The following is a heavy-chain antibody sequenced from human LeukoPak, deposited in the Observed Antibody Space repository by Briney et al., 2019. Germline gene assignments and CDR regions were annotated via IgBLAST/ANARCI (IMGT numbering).Heavy chain of an antibody. J-gene: IGHJ2*01. CDR2: IIPILGIA. CDR3: ARHPPSEFCSSTSCSP. V-gene: IGHV1-69*02. Sequence: SVKVSCKASGGTFSSYTISWVRQAPGQGLEWMGRIIPILGIANYAQKFQGRVTITADKSTSTAYMELSSLRSETPAVYYCARHPPSEFCSSTSCSPGGRGPLAPVPS. D-gene: IGHD2-2*01. CDR1: GGTFSSYT.